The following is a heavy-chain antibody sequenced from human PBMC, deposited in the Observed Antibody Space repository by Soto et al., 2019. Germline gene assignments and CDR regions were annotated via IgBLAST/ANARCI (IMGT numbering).Heavy chain of an antibody. CDR3: ARDNDSSGYDAFDI. CDR1: GCTFSSYA. CDR2: IIPIFGTA. J-gene: IGHJ3*02. D-gene: IGHD3-22*01. Sequence: EASVKVSCKSSGCTFSSYAISCVRQAPGQGLEWMGGIIPIFGTANYAQKFQGRVTITADESTSTAYMELSSLRSEDTAVYYCARDNDSSGYDAFDIWGQGTMVTVSS. V-gene: IGHV1-69*13.